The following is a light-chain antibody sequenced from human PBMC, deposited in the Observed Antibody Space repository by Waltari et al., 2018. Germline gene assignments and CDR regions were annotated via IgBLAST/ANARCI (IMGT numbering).Light chain of an antibody. J-gene: IGLJ1*01. CDR1: NIGSKS. CDR3: QVWASGTYI. Sequence: SYELTDSISVSVALGQTAKIACGGDNIGSKSVHWYQQKPGQPPILVIYRDSRRPSGIPGRFSGSNSGNTATLTISRAQVVDEADYFCQVWASGTYIFAGGTKLTVL. V-gene: IGLV3-9*01. CDR2: RDS.